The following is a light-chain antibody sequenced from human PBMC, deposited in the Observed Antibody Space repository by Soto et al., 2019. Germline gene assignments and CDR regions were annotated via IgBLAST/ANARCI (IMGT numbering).Light chain of an antibody. Sequence: DIQMTHSPSTLSASVGDRVTITCRASQSISTWLAWHQQKPGKAPQLLIYKASNLESGVPSRFSGSGSGTEFTLTITSLQPDDFATYYCQQYSSYPWTFGQGTKVEIK. J-gene: IGKJ1*01. CDR2: KAS. V-gene: IGKV1-5*03. CDR1: QSISTW. CDR3: QQYSSYPWT.